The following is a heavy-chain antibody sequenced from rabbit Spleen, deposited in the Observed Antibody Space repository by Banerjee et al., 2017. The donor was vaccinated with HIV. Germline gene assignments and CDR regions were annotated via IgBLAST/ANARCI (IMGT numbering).Heavy chain of an antibody. CDR3: GRAFASASGYPYYFNL. D-gene: IGHD1-1*01. V-gene: IGHV1S7*01. Sequence: QLKESGGGLIQPGGSLILSCTGSGFYFSNYYMGWVRQAPGKGLEWIGYIDPDFGSTDYAKWVNGRFTISLDNAQKSVFLQLSSLTVADTATYFCGRAFASASGYPYYFNLWGPGTLVTVS. CDR1: GFYFSNYY. CDR2: IDPDFGST. J-gene: IGHJ4*01.